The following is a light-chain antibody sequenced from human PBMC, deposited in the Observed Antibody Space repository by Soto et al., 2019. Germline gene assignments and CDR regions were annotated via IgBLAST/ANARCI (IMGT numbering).Light chain of an antibody. CDR1: SSDVGGYNH. Sequence: QSALTQPASVSGSPGQSITISCTGTSSDVGGYNHVSWYQQHPGKAPKLIIYEVRNRPSGVSNRLSGSKSGNTASLTISGLQADDEADYYCATWDDSLNVVFGGGTKLTVL. CDR2: EVR. V-gene: IGLV2-14*01. J-gene: IGLJ2*01. CDR3: ATWDDSLNVV.